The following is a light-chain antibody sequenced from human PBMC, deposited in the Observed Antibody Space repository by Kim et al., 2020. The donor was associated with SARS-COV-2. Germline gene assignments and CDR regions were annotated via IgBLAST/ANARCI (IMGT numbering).Light chain of an antibody. J-gene: IGLJ3*02. CDR3: VLYMGSGIWV. Sequence: GGTVTLTCGLSSGSVSTNYYPSWYHQTPGQAPRTLIYNTNIRSSGVPDRYSGSILGNKAALTITGAQADDESDYYCVLYMGSGIWVFGGGTQLTVL. V-gene: IGLV8-61*01. CDR1: SGSVSTNYY. CDR2: NTN.